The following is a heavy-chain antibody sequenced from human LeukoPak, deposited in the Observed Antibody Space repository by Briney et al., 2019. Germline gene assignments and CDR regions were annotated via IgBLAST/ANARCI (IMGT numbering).Heavy chain of an antibody. J-gene: IGHJ4*02. D-gene: IGHD1-26*01. CDR1: GGSISSSSYY. Sequence: SETLSLTCTVSGGSISSSSYYWGWIRQPPGKGLEWIGSIYYSGSTYYNPSLKSRVTISVDTSKNQFSLRLSSATAADTAVYYCARSSGSYFDYWGQGTLVTVSS. V-gene: IGHV4-39*07. CDR2: IYYSGST. CDR3: ARSSGSYFDY.